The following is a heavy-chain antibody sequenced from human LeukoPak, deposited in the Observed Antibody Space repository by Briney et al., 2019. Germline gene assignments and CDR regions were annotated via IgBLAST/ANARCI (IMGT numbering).Heavy chain of an antibody. Sequence: ASVKVSCKASGYTFTSYYMHWVRQAPGQGLEWMRIIEPSGGSTSYAQKFQGRVTMTRDMSTSTVYMELSSLRSEDTAVYYCARDYYDSSGYWVRAFDIWGQGTMVTVSS. CDR2: IEPSGGST. CDR1: GYTFTSYY. D-gene: IGHD3-22*01. CDR3: ARDYYDSSGYWVRAFDI. J-gene: IGHJ3*02. V-gene: IGHV1-46*01.